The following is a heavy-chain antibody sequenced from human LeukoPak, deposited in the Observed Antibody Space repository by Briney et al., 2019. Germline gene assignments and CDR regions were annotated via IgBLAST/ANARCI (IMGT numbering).Heavy chain of an antibody. Sequence: GASVKVSCKASGYTFTSFYMYWVRQAPGQGLEWMGVINPSGGSTSYAQKFQGRVTMTRDTSTRTVYMEVNSLRSEDTAVYYCARQGTYSSAIGMGYWGQGTLVTVSS. CDR3: ARQGTYSSAIGMGY. J-gene: IGHJ4*02. CDR2: INPSGGST. V-gene: IGHV1-46*01. CDR1: GYTFTSFY. D-gene: IGHD6-19*01.